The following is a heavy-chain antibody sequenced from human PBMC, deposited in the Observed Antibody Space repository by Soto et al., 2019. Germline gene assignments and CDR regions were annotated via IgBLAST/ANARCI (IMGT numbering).Heavy chain of an antibody. D-gene: IGHD1-26*01. CDR1: GGSIRTNNYY. Sequence: QLQLQESGPGLMKPSETLSLTCTVSGGSIRTNNYYWAWIRQPPGRGLEWVGSIFQIGITYYNPSLKSQVPLSVDTSNSQFSLRLTSVTAADTAVYYCAREARDYSFDYWGQGTLVPVSS. CDR3: AREARDYSFDY. V-gene: IGHV4-39*02. J-gene: IGHJ4*02. CDR2: IFQIGIT.